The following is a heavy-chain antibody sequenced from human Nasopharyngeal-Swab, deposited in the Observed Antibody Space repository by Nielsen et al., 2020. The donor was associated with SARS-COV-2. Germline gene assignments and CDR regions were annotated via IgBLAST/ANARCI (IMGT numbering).Heavy chain of an antibody. CDR2: IYYTGST. Sequence: SETLSLTCTVSGDSISNSRFHWGWLRQPPGKGLEWIGTIYYTGSTYYSASLKSRVTISVDTSNDQFSLRLSAMTATDTAVYYCARQKNFGDYSHPFDYWGQGALVTVSA. V-gene: IGHV4-39*01. J-gene: IGHJ4*02. D-gene: IGHD4-17*01. CDR3: ARQKNFGDYSHPFDY. CDR1: GDSISNSRFH.